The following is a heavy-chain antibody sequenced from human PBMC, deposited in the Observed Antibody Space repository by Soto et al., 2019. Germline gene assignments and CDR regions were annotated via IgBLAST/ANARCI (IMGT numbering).Heavy chain of an antibody. J-gene: IGHJ4*02. V-gene: IGHV3-23*01. CDR2: ISGSGGST. CDR3: AKAGDIVVVPAAILFDY. Sequence: GGSLRLSCAASGFTFSSYAMSWVRQDPGKGLEWVSAISGSGGSTYYADSVKGRFTISRDNSKNTLYLQMNSLRAEDTAVYYCAKAGDIVVVPAAILFDYWGQGTLVTVSP. D-gene: IGHD2-2*01. CDR1: GFTFSSYA.